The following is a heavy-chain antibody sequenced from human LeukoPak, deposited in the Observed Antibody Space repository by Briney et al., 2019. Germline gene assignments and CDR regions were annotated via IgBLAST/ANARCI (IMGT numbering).Heavy chain of an antibody. CDR2: IKQDGSEK. D-gene: IGHD3-9*01. V-gene: IGHV3-7*01. CDR3: ARVSGNFDWFIDY. CDR1: GFTFSSYW. Sequence: PGGSLRLSCAASGFTFSSYWMSWVRQAPGKGLEWVANIKQDGSEKYYVDSVKGRFTIPRDNAKNSLYLQMNSLRAEDTAVYYCARVSGNFDWFIDYWGQGTLVTVSS. J-gene: IGHJ4*02.